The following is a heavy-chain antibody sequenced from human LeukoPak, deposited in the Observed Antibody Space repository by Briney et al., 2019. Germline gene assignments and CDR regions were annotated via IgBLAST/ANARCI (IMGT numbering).Heavy chain of an antibody. CDR3: ARRKFWGRGYSYGLSVSFDY. V-gene: IGHV4-34*01. CDR1: GFTFSNAW. D-gene: IGHD5-18*01. Sequence: PGGSLRLSCAASGFTFSNAWMSWVRQPPGKGLEWIGEINHSGSTNYNPSLKSRVTISVDTSKNQFSLKLSSVTAADTAVYYCARRKFWGRGYSYGLSVSFDYWGQGTLVTVSS. CDR2: INHSGST. J-gene: IGHJ4*02.